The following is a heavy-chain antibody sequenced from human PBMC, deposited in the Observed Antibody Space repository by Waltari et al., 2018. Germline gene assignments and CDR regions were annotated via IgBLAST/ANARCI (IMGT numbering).Heavy chain of an antibody. V-gene: IGHV1-18*01. Sequence: QVQLVQSGAEVKKPGASVKVSCKASRYTFPSYGISCGRQAPGQGLEWMGWISAYNGNTNHAQKLQGRVTMTTDTSTSTAYMELRSLRSDDTAVYYCARDGAPYSSSSAAAHWGQGTLVTVSS. CDR2: ISAYNGNT. J-gene: IGHJ4*02. CDR1: RYTFPSYG. D-gene: IGHD6-6*01. CDR3: ARDGAPYSSSSAAAH.